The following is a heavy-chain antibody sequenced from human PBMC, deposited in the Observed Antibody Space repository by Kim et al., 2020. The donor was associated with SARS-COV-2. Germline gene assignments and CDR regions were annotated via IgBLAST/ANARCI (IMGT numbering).Heavy chain of an antibody. CDR1: GFTFSSYV. J-gene: IGHJ4*02. Sequence: GGSLRLSCAASGFTFSSYVIHWVRQAPGKGLEWVAVISYDGSNQNYADSVKGRFTISRDNSKNTLYLQMNSLRAEDTALYYCAKDTYYHDSSGYYIFDYWGQGTLVTVSS. CDR2: ISYDGSNQ. D-gene: IGHD3-22*01. CDR3: AKDTYYHDSSGYYIFDY. V-gene: IGHV3-30*18.